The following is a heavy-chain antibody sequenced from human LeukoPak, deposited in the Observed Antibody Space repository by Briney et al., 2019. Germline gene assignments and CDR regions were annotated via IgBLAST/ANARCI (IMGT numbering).Heavy chain of an antibody. V-gene: IGHV3-9*01. CDR3: ARGLYDSSGWGAFDI. Sequence: GRSLRLSCAASGFTFDDYAMHWVRQAPGKGLEWVSGISWNSGSIGYADSVKGRFTISRDNAKNSLYLQMNGLRAEDTALYYCARGLYDSSGWGAFDIWGQGTMVTVSS. D-gene: IGHD3-22*01. CDR1: GFTFDDYA. J-gene: IGHJ3*02. CDR2: ISWNSGSI.